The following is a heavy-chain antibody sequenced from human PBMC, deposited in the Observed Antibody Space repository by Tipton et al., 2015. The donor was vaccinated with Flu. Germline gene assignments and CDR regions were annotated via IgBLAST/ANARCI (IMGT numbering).Heavy chain of an antibody. CDR1: GFTFSIYA. D-gene: IGHD5-18*01. CDR2: ISGGGGGT. CDR3: AKDSLGAMVKWDFFDY. Sequence: SLRLSCAASGFTFSIYAMSWVRQAPGKRLEWISDISGGGGGTYYADSVKGRFTISRDNSKNMLYLQMNSLRAEDTAVYYCAKDSLGAMVKWDFFDYWGQGTLVSVSS. V-gene: IGHV3-23*01. J-gene: IGHJ4*02.